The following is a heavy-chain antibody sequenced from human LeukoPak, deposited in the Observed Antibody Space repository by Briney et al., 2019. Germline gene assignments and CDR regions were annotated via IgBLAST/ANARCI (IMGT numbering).Heavy chain of an antibody. J-gene: IGHJ4*02. CDR1: GFTFNSYA. Sequence: GVLTLSCSASGFTFNSYAIYWLRQAPGKGLEWVSVIFCSGGSTHYADYVKGRFTISRDNSKNTVYLQMNSLRAEDTAVYYCAKTTTGYSSGRFPGWPVDYWGQGTLVTVSS. CDR2: IFCSGGST. D-gene: IGHD6-19*01. CDR3: AKTTTGYSSGRFPGWPVDY. V-gene: IGHV3-23*01.